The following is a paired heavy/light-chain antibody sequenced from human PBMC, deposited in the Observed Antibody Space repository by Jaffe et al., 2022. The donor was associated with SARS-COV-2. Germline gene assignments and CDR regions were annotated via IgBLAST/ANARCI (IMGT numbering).Heavy chain of an antibody. V-gene: IGHV4-34*02. CDR1: GGSFSGYY. D-gene: IGHD3-10*01. CDR3: AREAFYYDSGSYSRDDR. Sequence: QVHLQQWGAGLLKPSETLSLICAVYGGSFSGYYWSWIRQSPEKGLEWIGEVAHNGSANYNPSFKSRVTISIDASKNQFSLTLTSVTAADTAVYYCAREAFYYDSGSYSRDDRWGQGTLVTVSS. J-gene: IGHJ5*02. CDR2: VAHNGSA.
Light chain of an antibody. V-gene: IGKV1-39*01. CDR3: QQSYTTPYT. Sequence: DILMTQSPSSLSASIGDRVTITCQTNQNIHYFLNWYQQRPGRAPVLLIFVASTLQSGVPSRFRGGGSGTNFTLTISSLQPEDFGSYYCQQSYTTPYTFGRGTKLEI. J-gene: IGKJ2*01. CDR2: VAS. CDR1: QNIHYF.